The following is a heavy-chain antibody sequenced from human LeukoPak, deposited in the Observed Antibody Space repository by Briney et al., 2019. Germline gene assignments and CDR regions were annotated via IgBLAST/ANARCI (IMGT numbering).Heavy chain of an antibody. D-gene: IGHD3-9*01. V-gene: IGHV3-23*01. J-gene: IGHJ5*02. Sequence: GGSLRLSCAASGFTFSSYAMSWVRQAPGKGLEWVSAISGSGGSTYYADSVKGRFTISRDNSKNTLYLQMNGLRAEDTAVYYCAKDGRYFDWLFSNWFDPWGQGTLVTVSS. CDR1: GFTFSSYA. CDR2: ISGSGGST. CDR3: AKDGRYFDWLFSNWFDP.